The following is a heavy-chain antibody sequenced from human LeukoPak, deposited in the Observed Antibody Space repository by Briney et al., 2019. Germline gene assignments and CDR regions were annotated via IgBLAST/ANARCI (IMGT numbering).Heavy chain of an antibody. J-gene: IGHJ6*02. CDR2: INHSGST. Sequence: SETLSLTCAVYGGSFSGYYWSWIRQPPGKGLEWIGEINHSGSTNYNPYLKSRVTISVDTSKNQFSLKLSSVTAADTAVYYCARGPNYDFWSGPEISYYYGMDVWGQGTTVTVSS. CDR3: ARGPNYDFWSGPEISYYYGMDV. CDR1: GGSFSGYY. V-gene: IGHV4-34*01. D-gene: IGHD3-3*01.